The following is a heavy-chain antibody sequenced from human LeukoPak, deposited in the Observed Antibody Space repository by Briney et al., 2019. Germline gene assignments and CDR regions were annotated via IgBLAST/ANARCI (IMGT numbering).Heavy chain of an antibody. D-gene: IGHD6-19*01. CDR1: GGSISGYY. CDR3: ARDQSSGWTYYFDY. CDR2: IYTSGST. J-gene: IGHJ4*02. Sequence: SETLSLTCTVSGGSISGYYWSWFRQPAGKGLEWIGRIYTSGSTNYNPSLKSRVTMSVDTSENQFSLKLSSVTAADTAVYYCARDQSSGWTYYFDYWGQGTLVTVSS. V-gene: IGHV4-4*07.